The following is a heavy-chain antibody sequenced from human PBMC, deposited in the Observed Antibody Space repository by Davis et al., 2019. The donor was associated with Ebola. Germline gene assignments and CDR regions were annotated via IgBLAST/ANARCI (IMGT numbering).Heavy chain of an antibody. D-gene: IGHD6-19*01. V-gene: IGHV3-30-3*01. CDR2: ISYDGSNR. J-gene: IGHJ4*02. CDR3: ARTVAGSGAYFDY. CDR1: GFTFESYV. Sequence: PGGSLRLSCAASGFTFESYVMHWVRQAPGKGLQWVAVISYDGSNRYYADSVKGRFTISRENSRSTLYLQMNSLRAEDTATYYCARTVAGSGAYFDYWGQGILVTVSS.